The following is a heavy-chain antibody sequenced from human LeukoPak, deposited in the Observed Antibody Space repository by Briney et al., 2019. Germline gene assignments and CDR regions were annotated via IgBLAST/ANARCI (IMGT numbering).Heavy chain of an antibody. J-gene: IGHJ4*02. Sequence: TSETLSLTCTVSGGSISSGDYYWSWIRQPPGRGLEWIGYIYYSGSTYYNPSLKSRVTISVDTSKNQFSLKLSSVTAADTAVYYCARGRRDDSSGSYYYSDYWGQGTLVTVSS. CDR2: IYYSGST. CDR3: ARGRRDDSSGSYYYSDY. V-gene: IGHV4-30-4*01. CDR1: GGSISSGDYY. D-gene: IGHD3-22*01.